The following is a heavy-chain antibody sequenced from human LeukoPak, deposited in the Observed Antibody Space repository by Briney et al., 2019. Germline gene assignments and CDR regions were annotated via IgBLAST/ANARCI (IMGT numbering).Heavy chain of an antibody. D-gene: IGHD3-10*01. J-gene: IGHJ4*02. CDR1: GFTFSSYE. Sequence: PGGSLRLSCAASGFTFSSYEMNWVRQAPGKGLEWVSYISSSGSTIYYADSVKGRFTISRDNAKNSLYLQMNSVRVEDTAVYFCAKDVKMFRGPMIMHHFDYWGQGSLVTVSS. CDR2: ISSSGSTI. V-gene: IGHV3-48*03. CDR3: AKDVKMFRGPMIMHHFDY.